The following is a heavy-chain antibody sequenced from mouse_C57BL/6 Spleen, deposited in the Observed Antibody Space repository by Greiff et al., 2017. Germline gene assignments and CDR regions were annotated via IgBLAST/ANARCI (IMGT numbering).Heavy chain of an antibody. CDR3: ARDSNYVRGAMDY. V-gene: IGHV14-3*01. Sequence: VQLKESVAELVRPGASVKLSCTASGFNIKNTYMHWVKQRPEQGLEWIGRIDPANGNTKYAPKFPGKATITADTSSNTAYLQLSSLTSEDTAIYYCARDSNYVRGAMDYWGQGTSVTVSS. D-gene: IGHD2-5*01. J-gene: IGHJ4*01. CDR1: GFNIKNTY. CDR2: IDPANGNT.